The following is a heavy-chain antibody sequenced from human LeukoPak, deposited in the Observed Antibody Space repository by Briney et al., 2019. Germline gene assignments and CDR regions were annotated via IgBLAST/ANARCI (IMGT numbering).Heavy chain of an antibody. CDR2: ISGSGGST. Sequence: PGGSLRLSCAASGFTFSSYAMSWVRQAPGKGLEWVSAISGSGGSTYHADSVKGRFTISRDNSKNTLYLQMNSLRAEDTAVYYCAKDDSEDYGDYGGGYYFDYWGQGTLVTVSS. D-gene: IGHD4-17*01. V-gene: IGHV3-23*01. J-gene: IGHJ4*02. CDR1: GFTFSSYA. CDR3: AKDDSEDYGDYGGGYYFDY.